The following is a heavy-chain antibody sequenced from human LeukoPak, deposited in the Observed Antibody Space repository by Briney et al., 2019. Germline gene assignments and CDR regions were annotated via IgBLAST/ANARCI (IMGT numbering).Heavy chain of an antibody. V-gene: IGHV1-8*01. CDR3: ARVKIAAAGEVDY. CDR1: GYTFTSYD. J-gene: IGHJ4*02. D-gene: IGHD6-13*01. CDR2: MNPNSGNT. Sequence: ASVKVSCKASGYTFTSYDINWVRQATGQGLEWMGWMNPNSGNTGYAQEFQGRVTMTRNTSISTAYMELSSLRSEDTAVYYCARVKIAAAGEVDYWGQGTLVTVSS.